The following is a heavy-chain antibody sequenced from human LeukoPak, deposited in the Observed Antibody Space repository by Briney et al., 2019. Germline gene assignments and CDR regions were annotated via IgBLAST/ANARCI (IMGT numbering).Heavy chain of an antibody. CDR2: IKSDGRST. V-gene: IGHV3-74*01. J-gene: IGHJ4*02. CDR1: GLTFSSYW. CDR3: ARDFKYSSDY. Sequence: PGGSLRLSCAASGLTFSSYWMHWVRQAPGKGLVWVSLIKSDGRSTSYADSVKGRFTISRDNAKNTVYLQMNSLRVEDTAVYYCARDFKYSSDYWGQGTLVTVSS. D-gene: IGHD6-6*01.